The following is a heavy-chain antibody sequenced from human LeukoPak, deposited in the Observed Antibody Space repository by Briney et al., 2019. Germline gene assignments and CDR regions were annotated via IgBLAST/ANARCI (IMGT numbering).Heavy chain of an antibody. J-gene: IGHJ5*02. V-gene: IGHV5-51*01. CDR1: GYRFTSYW. CDR3: ARLTAMAPRGWFDP. CDR2: IYPGDSDT. Sequence: GEPLKISFKGSGYRFTSYWIGWVRPMPGKGLEWMGIIYPGDSDTRYSPSFQGQVTISADKSISTAYLQWSSLKASDTAMYYCARLTAMAPRGWFDPWGQGTLVTVSS. D-gene: IGHD5-18*01.